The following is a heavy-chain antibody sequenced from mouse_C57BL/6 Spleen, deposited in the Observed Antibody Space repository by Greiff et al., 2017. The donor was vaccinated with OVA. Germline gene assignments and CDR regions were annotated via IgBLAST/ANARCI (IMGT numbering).Heavy chain of an antibody. CDR2: INPSNGGT. Sequence: VQLQQSGTELVKPGASVTLSCKASGYTFTSYWMHWVKQTPGQGLEWIGNINPSNGGTNYNEKFKSKATLTVDKSSSTAYMQLSSLTSEDSAVYYCARGGYYGSSPWFAYWGQGTLVTVSA. CDR3: ARGGYYGSSPWFAY. CDR1: GYTFTSYW. V-gene: IGHV1-53*01. D-gene: IGHD1-1*01. J-gene: IGHJ3*01.